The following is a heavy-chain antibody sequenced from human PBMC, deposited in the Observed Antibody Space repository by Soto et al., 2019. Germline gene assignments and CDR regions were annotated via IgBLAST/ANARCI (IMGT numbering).Heavy chain of an antibody. CDR1: GGTFSIYA. CDR2: IIPIFGTA. Sequence: SVKVSCKASGGTFSIYAISCVRRAPGQGLEWMGGIIPIFGTANYAQKFQGRVTITADESTSTAYMELSSLRSEDTAVYYCARLDVRFGGGVSWGQGTLVTVSS. V-gene: IGHV1-69*13. J-gene: IGHJ5*02. D-gene: IGHD3-16*01. CDR3: ARLDVRFGGGVS.